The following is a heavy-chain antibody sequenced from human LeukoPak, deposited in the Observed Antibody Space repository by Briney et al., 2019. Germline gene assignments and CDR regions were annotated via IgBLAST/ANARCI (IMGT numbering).Heavy chain of an antibody. J-gene: IGHJ5*02. CDR2: IYTSGST. Sequence: SETLSLTCTVSGGSISSYYWSWIRQPAGKGLEWIGRIYTSGSTSYNPSLKSRVTMSVDTSKNQFSLKLSSVTAADTAVYYCARDLVEVNGWVFDPWGQGTLVTVSS. CDR1: GGSISSYY. CDR3: ARDLVEVNGWVFDP. D-gene: IGHD6-19*01. V-gene: IGHV4-4*07.